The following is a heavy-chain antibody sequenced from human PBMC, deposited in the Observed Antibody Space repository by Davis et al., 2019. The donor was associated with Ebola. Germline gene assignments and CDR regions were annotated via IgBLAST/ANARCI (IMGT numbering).Heavy chain of an antibody. CDR1: GFTFSSYS. D-gene: IGHD6-13*01. CDR3: ARDIGAAAPYFDY. CDR2: ISSSSTYI. J-gene: IGHJ4*02. V-gene: IGHV3-21*01. Sequence: GESLKISCAASGFTFSSYSMNWVRQAPGKGLEWVSSISSSSTYIYYADSVKGRFTISRDNAKNSVYLQMNSLRAEDTALYYRARDIGAAAPYFDYWGQGTLVTVSS.